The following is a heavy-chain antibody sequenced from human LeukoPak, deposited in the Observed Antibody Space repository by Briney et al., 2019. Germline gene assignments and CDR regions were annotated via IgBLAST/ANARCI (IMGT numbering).Heavy chain of an antibody. Sequence: PSETLSLTCTVSGGSISSYYWSWIRQPPGKGLEWIGYIYYSGSTNYNPSLKSRVTISVDTSKNQFSLKLSSVTAADTAVYYCARAYGDYANWFDPWGQGTLVTVSS. CDR3: ARAYGDYANWFDP. D-gene: IGHD4-17*01. CDR2: IYYSGST. CDR1: GGSISSYY. J-gene: IGHJ5*02. V-gene: IGHV4-59*01.